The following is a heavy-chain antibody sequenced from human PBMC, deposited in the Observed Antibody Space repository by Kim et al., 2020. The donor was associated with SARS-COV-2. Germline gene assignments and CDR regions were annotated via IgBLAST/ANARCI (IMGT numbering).Heavy chain of an antibody. CDR2: VGQDGREK. CDR1: GFTLSSFW. J-gene: IGHJ4*02. V-gene: IGHV3-7*01. CDR3: ERDDHRGGDDDR. Sequence: GGSLRLSCADSGFTLSSFWLNWVRQAAGKGLEWVANVGQDGREKYYMESVEGRFTISRDNAKNALILQMNSLRAEDTAVDYCERDDHRGGDDDRWCQG. D-gene: IGHD2-21*02.